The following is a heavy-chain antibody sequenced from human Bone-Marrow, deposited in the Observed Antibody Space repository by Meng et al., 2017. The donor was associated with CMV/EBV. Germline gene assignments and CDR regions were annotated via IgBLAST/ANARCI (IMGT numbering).Heavy chain of an antibody. V-gene: IGHV4-39*01. CDR3: ARGRARMDD. CDR1: GGSISSSSYY. Sequence: SETLSLTCTVSGGSISSSSYYWGWIRQPPGKGLEWIGSIYYSGSTYYNPSLKSRVTISVDTSKNQFSLKLSSVTAADTAVYYCARGRARMDDWGQGTLVTVSS. D-gene: IGHD6-6*01. J-gene: IGHJ4*02. CDR2: IYYSGST.